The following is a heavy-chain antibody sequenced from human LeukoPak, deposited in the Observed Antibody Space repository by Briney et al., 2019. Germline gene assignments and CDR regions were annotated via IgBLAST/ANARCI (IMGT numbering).Heavy chain of an antibody. V-gene: IGHV1-2*02. CDR1: GYTFTGYY. Sequence: ASVKVSCKASGYTFTGYYMHWVRQAPGQGLEWMGWINPNSGGTNYAQKFQGRVTMTRDTSISTAYMELSRLRSDDTAVYCCARDRSPALGRSYGRGHFDYWGQGTLVTVSS. J-gene: IGHJ4*02. CDR2: INPNSGGT. D-gene: IGHD5-18*01. CDR3: ARDRSPALGRSYGRGHFDY.